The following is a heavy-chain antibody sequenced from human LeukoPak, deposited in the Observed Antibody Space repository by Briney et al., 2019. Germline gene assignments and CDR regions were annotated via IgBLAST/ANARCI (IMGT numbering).Heavy chain of an antibody. D-gene: IGHD3-3*01. CDR1: GFTFSSYG. CDR3: ARGSPQLRFLEWLSPCYYGMDV. J-gene: IGHJ6*02. Sequence: GGSLRLSCAASGFTFSSYGMHWVRQAPGKGLEWVAVIWYDGSNKYYADSVKGRFTISRDNSKNTLYLQMNSLRAEDTAVYYCARGSPQLRFLEWLSPCYYGMDVWGQGTTVTVSS. V-gene: IGHV3-33*01. CDR2: IWYDGSNK.